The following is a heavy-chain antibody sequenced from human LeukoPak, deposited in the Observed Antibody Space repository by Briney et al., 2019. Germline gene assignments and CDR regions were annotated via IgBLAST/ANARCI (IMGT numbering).Heavy chain of an antibody. J-gene: IGHJ4*02. V-gene: IGHV3-43*01. Sequence: GGSLRLSCAASGFTFDDYTMHWVRQAPGKGLEWVSLISWDGGSTYYADSVKGRFTISRDNSKNSLYLQMNSLRTEDTALYYCAKGYDMVWYFDYWGQGTLVTVSS. CDR1: GFTFDDYT. CDR3: AKGYDMVWYFDY. D-gene: IGHD5/OR15-5a*01. CDR2: ISWDGGST.